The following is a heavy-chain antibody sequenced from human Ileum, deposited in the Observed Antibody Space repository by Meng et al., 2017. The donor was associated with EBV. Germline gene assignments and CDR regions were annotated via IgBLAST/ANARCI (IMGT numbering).Heavy chain of an antibody. Sequence: QVQLVQPGAEMKKPGATVEVSCKASVYTFTSYAMNWVRQAPGQRLEWMGWINTGNGETKYSQKFQGRVTLTRDTSASTAYMELSSLRSEDTAVYYCASRPGIAVAGFDYWGQGTLVTVSS. V-gene: IGHV1-3*04. D-gene: IGHD6-19*01. CDR1: VYTFTSYA. J-gene: IGHJ4*02. CDR2: INTGNGET. CDR3: ASRPGIAVAGFDY.